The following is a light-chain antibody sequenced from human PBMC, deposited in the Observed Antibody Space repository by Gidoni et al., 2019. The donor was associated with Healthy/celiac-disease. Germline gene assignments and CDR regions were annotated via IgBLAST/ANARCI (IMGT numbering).Light chain of an antibody. CDR1: QSVSSSY. Sequence: EIVLTQSPATLSLSPGERATLSCRASQSVSSSYLAWYQQKPGQAPRLLIYGASSRATGIPDRFSGSGSGTDFTLTISRLEPEDFAVYYCQQYGSSTGWTFGQXTKVEIK. CDR2: GAS. CDR3: QQYGSSTGWT. V-gene: IGKV3-20*01. J-gene: IGKJ1*01.